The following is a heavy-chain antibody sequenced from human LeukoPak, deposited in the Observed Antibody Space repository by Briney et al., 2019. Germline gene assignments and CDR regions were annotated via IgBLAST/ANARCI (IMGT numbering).Heavy chain of an antibody. CDR1: GGSVSSYSYY. CDR3: ARVPRYCSGGSCYSVDQ. D-gene: IGHD2-15*01. J-gene: IGHJ4*01. Sequence: SETLSLTCAVSGGSVSSYSYYWNRIRQPPGKGLEWIGYIYYSGSTNYNPSLKSRVTMSVDTSKNQFSLKLSSVTAADTAVYYRARVPRYCSGGSCYSVDQWGQGTLVTVSS. V-gene: IGHV4-61*01. CDR2: IYYSGST.